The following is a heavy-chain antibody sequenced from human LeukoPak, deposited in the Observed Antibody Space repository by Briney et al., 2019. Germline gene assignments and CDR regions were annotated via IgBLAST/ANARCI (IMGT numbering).Heavy chain of an antibody. V-gene: IGHV3-21*01. CDR2: ISSSSSYI. CDR3: ARDGVTDYGVLYYYYGMDV. Sequence: PGGSLRLSCAASGFTFSSYSMNWVRQAPGKGLEWVSSISSSSSYIYYADSVKGRFTISRDNAKNSLYLQMNSLRAEDTAVYYCARDGVTDYGVLYYYYGMDVWGQGTTVTVSS. J-gene: IGHJ6*02. CDR1: GFTFSSYS. D-gene: IGHD4-17*01.